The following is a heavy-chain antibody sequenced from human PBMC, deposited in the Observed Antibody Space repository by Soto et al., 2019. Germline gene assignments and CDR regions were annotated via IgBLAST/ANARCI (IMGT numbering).Heavy chain of an antibody. D-gene: IGHD1-26*01. CDR2: IRSKGNTYAT. J-gene: IGHJ4*02. Sequence: SGGGLVHPGESLRLSCATSGFTFSATAIHWVRQASGKGLEWVGRIRSKGNTYATAYAASVQGRITITRDDSRNTADLQMISLINETTAVDYCSSKSCSLLSAYWGPG. V-gene: IGHV3-73*01. CDR3: SSKSCSLLSAY. CDR1: GFTFSATA.